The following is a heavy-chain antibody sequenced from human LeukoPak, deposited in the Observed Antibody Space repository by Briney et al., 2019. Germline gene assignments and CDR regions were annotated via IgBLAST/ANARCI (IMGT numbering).Heavy chain of an antibody. Sequence: GASVKVSCKASGYTFTSYGISWVRQAPGQGLEWMVWINTYNGDTNYIQKFQGRVTVTTDTSTTTAYMELRSLRSDDTAVHYCARRGLDYWGQGTLVTVSS. D-gene: IGHD3-16*01. CDR1: GYTFTSYG. CDR2: INTYNGDT. J-gene: IGHJ4*02. V-gene: IGHV1-18*01. CDR3: ARRGLDY.